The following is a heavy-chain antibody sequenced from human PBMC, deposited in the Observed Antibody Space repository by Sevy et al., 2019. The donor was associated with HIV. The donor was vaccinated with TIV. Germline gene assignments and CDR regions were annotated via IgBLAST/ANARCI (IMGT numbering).Heavy chain of an antibody. CDR2: ISAYNGNT. D-gene: IGHD1-7*01. Sequence: ASVKVSCKASGYTFTSYGISWVRQAPGQGLEWMGWISAYNGNTNYGEKLQGRVTMTTDTSTSTAYMELRSLRSDDTAVYYCARIGDIGDNWNYLFDYWGQGTLVTVSS. CDR3: ARIGDIGDNWNYLFDY. V-gene: IGHV1-18*01. J-gene: IGHJ4*02. CDR1: GYTFTSYG.